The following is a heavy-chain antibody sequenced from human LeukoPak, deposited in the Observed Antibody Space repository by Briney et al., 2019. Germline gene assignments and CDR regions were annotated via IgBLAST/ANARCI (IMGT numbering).Heavy chain of an antibody. V-gene: IGHV4-61*09. CDR2: IYTSGST. D-gene: IGHD1-1*01. CDR1: GGSLSSGSYY. CDR3: ARDGTTFGAFDI. Sequence: PSETLSLTCTVSGGSLSSGSYYWSWIRQPAGTGLEWIGHIYTSGSTNYNPSLKSRVTISVDTSMNQSSLKLSSVTAADTAVYYCARDGTTFGAFDIWGQGTMVTVSS. J-gene: IGHJ3*02.